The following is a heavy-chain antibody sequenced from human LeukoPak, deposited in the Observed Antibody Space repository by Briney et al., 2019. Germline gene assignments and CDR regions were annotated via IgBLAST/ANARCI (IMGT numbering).Heavy chain of an antibody. CDR2: INSDGSST. D-gene: IGHD6-13*01. J-gene: IGHJ5*02. CDR3: ARDRIARDWFDP. Sequence: PGGALRLSSAAPGFTFRSYWVHWVRPAPGKGVGGGSRINSDGSSTSYADSVKGRFTISRDNAKNTLYLQMNSLRAEDTAVYYCARDRIARDWFDPWGQGTLVTVSS. V-gene: IGHV3-74*01. CDR1: GFTFRSYW.